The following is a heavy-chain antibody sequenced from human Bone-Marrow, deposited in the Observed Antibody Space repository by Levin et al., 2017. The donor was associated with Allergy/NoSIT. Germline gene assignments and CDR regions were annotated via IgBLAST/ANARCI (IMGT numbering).Heavy chain of an antibody. J-gene: IGHJ3*02. CDR2: ITTSSGTI. CDR1: GFTFTRYS. V-gene: IGHV3-48*02. Sequence: GESLKISCAASGFTFTRYSMNWVRQAPGKGLEWISYITTSSGTIHYADPVKGRFTISRDNARESLYLQMNDLRDEDTAVYYCAAAFDICGQGTLVTVSS. CDR3: AAAFDI.